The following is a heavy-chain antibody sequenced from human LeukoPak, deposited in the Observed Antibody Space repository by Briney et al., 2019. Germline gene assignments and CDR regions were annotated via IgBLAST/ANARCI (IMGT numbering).Heavy chain of an antibody. CDR1: GFTFSNAW. CDR3: TTHGTGYYGIDV. V-gene: IGHV3-15*01. Sequence: GGSLRLSCAASGFTFSNAWMSWVRQAPGKGLEWVGRIKNNGDGGTTDYAAPVKGRFTISRDDSKDTLFLQMNSLKTEDTSVYYCTTHGTGYYGIDVWGKGTTVTVSS. D-gene: IGHD3-10*01. CDR2: IKNNGDGGTT. J-gene: IGHJ6*04.